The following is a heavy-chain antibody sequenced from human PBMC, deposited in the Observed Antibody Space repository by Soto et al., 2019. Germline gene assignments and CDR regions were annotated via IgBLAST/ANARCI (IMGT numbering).Heavy chain of an antibody. CDR3: ARPLIAPGSSQSPYYYGMDV. CDR1: GFTLSDYY. V-gene: IGHV3-11*06. J-gene: IGHJ6*02. D-gene: IGHD6-13*01. Sequence: GGALRLACACCGFTLSDYYMSWIRQARGKGLDWVSYISSSSYTNYADSVKGRFTISRDNAKNSLYLQMNSLRAEDTAVYYCARPLIAPGSSQSPYYYGMDVWGQGTTVTVSS. CDR2: ISSSSYT.